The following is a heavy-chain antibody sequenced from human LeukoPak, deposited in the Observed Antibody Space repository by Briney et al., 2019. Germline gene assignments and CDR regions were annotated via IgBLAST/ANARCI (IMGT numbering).Heavy chain of an antibody. J-gene: IGHJ6*02. V-gene: IGHV3-74*01. CDR3: ATSTTTVTTSSRLEYYYYGMYA. CDR1: GFTFSIYL. D-gene: IGHD4-11*01. Sequence: GGCHRLSCVASGFTFSIYLLHWVRQAPGKGLVSVSRINNNGSRTSTTDTAKGRFSISRDTAKNTLYLQMHNLSAEDTSVYYCATSTTTVTTSSRLEYYYYGMYACGEGAT. CDR2: INNNGSRT.